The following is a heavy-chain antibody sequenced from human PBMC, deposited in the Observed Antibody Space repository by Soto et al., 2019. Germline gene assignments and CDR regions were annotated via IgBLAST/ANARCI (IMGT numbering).Heavy chain of an antibody. D-gene: IGHD3-16*02. V-gene: IGHV4-34*01. J-gene: IGHJ6*03. CDR2: INHSGST. CDR3: ARGLTPYYDYIWGSYRYADYYYYYMDV. CDR1: GGSFSRYY. Sequence: LETLSLTCAVYGGSFSRYYWSWIRQPPGKGLEWIGEINHSGSTNYNPSLKSRVTISVDTSKNQFSLKLSSVTAADTAVYYCARGLTPYYDYIWGSYRYADYYYYYMDVWGKGTTVTVSS.